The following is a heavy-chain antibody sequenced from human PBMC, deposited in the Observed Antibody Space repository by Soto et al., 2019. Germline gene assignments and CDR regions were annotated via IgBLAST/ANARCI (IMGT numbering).Heavy chain of an antibody. Sequence: GSLRLSCAASGFTFSSYGMHWVRQAPGKGLEWVAVIWYDGSNKYYADSVKGRFTISRDNSKNTLYLQMNSLRAEDTAVYYCARDPLLITIFGVVTPSDYYYYMDVWGKGTTVTVSS. CDR3: ARDPLLITIFGVVTPSDYYYYMDV. CDR2: IWYDGSNK. CDR1: GFTFSSYG. D-gene: IGHD3-3*01. J-gene: IGHJ6*03. V-gene: IGHV3-33*01.